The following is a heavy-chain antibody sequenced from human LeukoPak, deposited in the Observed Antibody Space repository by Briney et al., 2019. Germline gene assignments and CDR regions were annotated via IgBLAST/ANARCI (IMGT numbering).Heavy chain of an antibody. D-gene: IGHD3-22*01. V-gene: IGHV5-51*01. CDR2: IYPGVSDT. CDR1: GYIFTNYW. Sequence: GESLKISCKGSGYIFTNYWIGWVRQMLGKGLQWMGLIYPGVSDTRYTPSFQGQVTLSADKSINTAYLQWGSLKASDTAMYYCARRMIVVADDAFDIWGQGTMVTVSS. CDR3: ARRMIVVADDAFDI. J-gene: IGHJ3*02.